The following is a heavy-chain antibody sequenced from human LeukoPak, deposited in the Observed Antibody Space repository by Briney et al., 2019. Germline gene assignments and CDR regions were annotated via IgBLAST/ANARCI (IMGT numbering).Heavy chain of an antibody. J-gene: IGHJ5*02. V-gene: IGHV1-18*01. CDR3: ARGGHRRYYYTSGSAFDP. CDR2: IITYNGNT. Sequence: GASVKVSCKASGYTFTSYGISWVRQAPGQGLEWMGYIITYNGNTNYAQKLQGRVTMTTDTSTSTAYMELKSLRSDDTAVYYCARGGHRRYYYTSGSAFDPWGQGTLVTVSS. CDR1: GYTFTSYG. D-gene: IGHD3-10*01.